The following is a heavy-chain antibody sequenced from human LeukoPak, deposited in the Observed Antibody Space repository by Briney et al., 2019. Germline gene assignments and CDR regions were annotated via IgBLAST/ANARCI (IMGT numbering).Heavy chain of an antibody. CDR2: IIPIFGTA. CDR3: ARDKWAAAGMFYYYYYMDV. J-gene: IGHJ6*03. Sequence: GASVKVSCKASGGTFSSYAISWVRQAPGQGLEWMGGIIPIFGTANYAQKFQGRVTITADESTSTAYMELSSLRSEDTAVYYCARDKWAAAGMFYYYYYMDVWGKGTTVTVSS. V-gene: IGHV1-69*13. D-gene: IGHD6-13*01. CDR1: GGTFSSYA.